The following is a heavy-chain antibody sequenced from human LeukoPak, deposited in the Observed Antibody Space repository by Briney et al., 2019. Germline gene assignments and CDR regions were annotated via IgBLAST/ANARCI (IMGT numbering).Heavy chain of an antibody. CDR2: IYYSGST. Sequence: SETLSLTCTVSGGSISSYYWSWIRQPPGKGLKCIGYIYYSGSTNYNPSLKSQVNISVDTSKNQFSLKVTSVTAADTAVYYCARLPCISTSCSRRWAFDYWGQGTLLTVSS. CDR1: GGSISSYY. J-gene: IGHJ4*02. CDR3: ARLPCISTSCSRRWAFDY. V-gene: IGHV4-59*08. D-gene: IGHD2-2*01.